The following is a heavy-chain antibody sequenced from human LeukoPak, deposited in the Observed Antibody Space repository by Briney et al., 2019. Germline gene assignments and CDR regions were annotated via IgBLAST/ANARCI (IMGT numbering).Heavy chain of an antibody. D-gene: IGHD2-2*01. CDR1: GYTFTGYY. CDR3: AKYCSSTSCPLGAFDI. V-gene: IGHV1-2*02. Sequence: ASVKVSCKASGYTFTGYYMHWVRQAPGQGLEWMGWINPNSGGTNYAQKFQGRGTMTRDTFISTAYMELSRLRSDDTAVYYCAKYCSSTSCPLGAFDIWGQGTMVTVSS. J-gene: IGHJ3*02. CDR2: INPNSGGT.